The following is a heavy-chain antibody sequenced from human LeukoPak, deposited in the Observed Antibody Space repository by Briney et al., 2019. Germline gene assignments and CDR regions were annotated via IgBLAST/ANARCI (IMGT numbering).Heavy chain of an antibody. D-gene: IGHD1-26*01. J-gene: IGHJ6*02. CDR3: ARGGSYHYYYYYGMDV. Sequence: ASVTVSCTASGYTFTSYAMHWVRQAPGQRLEWMGWINAGNGNTKYSQKFQGRVTITRDTSASTAYMELSSLRSEDTAVYYCARGGSYHYYYYYGMDVWGQGTTVTVSS. CDR1: GYTFTSYA. CDR2: INAGNGNT. V-gene: IGHV1-3*01.